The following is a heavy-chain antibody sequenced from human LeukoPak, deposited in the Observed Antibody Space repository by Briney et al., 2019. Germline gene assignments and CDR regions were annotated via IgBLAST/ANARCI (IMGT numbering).Heavy chain of an antibody. J-gene: IGHJ4*02. CDR1: GGSISSGDYY. CDR3: ARYSGYDWVFDY. D-gene: IGHD5-12*01. V-gene: IGHV4-30-4*08. Sequence: PSETLSLTCTVSGGSISSGDYYWSWIRQPPGKGLEWIGYIYYSGSTYYNPSLKSRVTISVDTSKNQFSLKLSSVTAADTAVYYCARYSGYDWVFDYWGQGTLVTVSS. CDR2: IYYSGST.